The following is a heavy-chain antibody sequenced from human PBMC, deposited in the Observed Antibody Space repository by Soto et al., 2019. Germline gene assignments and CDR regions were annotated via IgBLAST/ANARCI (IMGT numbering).Heavy chain of an antibody. D-gene: IGHD6-19*01. CDR3: AKDRGAGGRFSGIAVTGIPS. CDR1: GFTFSSYA. CDR2: ISGGGGNT. J-gene: IGHJ5*02. V-gene: IGHV3-23*01. Sequence: GGSLRLSCAASGFTFSSYAMSWVRQTPGKGLEWVSGISGGGGNTYYADSVTGRFTISRDNSRNTLYLQMNSLRAADTAIYYCAKDRGAGGRFSGIAVTGIPSWGQGTLVTVSS.